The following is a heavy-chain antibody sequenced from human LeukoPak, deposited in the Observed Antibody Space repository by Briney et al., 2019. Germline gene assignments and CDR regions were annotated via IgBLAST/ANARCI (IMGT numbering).Heavy chain of an antibody. D-gene: IGHD1-1*01. Sequence: SGGSLRLSCAASGFTFSSYNMNWVRQAPGKGLEWVSRINSDGSSTSYADSVKGRFTISRDNAKNTLYLQMNSLRAEDTAVYYCAKLLQLSAYYFDYWGQGTLVTVSS. CDR1: GFTFSSYN. CDR2: INSDGSST. J-gene: IGHJ4*02. CDR3: AKLLQLSAYYFDY. V-gene: IGHV3-74*01.